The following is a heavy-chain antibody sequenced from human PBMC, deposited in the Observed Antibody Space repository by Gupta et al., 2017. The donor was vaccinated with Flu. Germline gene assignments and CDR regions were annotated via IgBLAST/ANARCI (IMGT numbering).Heavy chain of an antibody. Sequence: EVELVESGGGLVQPGRSLRLSCAASGFTFDNYAMHWGRQAPGKGLEWVSGISWNSDDIGYADSVNGRFTISRDNAKNSLYLQMNSLRTEDTALYYCAKDWTMRLEYRMDVWGQGTTVTVSS. CDR2: ISWNSDDI. CDR1: GFTFDNYA. J-gene: IGHJ6*02. V-gene: IGHV3-9*01. CDR3: AKDWTMRLEYRMDV.